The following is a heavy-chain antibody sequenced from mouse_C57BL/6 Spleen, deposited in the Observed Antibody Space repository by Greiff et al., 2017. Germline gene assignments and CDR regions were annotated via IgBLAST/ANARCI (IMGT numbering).Heavy chain of an antibody. V-gene: IGHV5-9-1*02. D-gene: IGHD2-4*01. J-gene: IGHJ4*01. CDR3: TRDQKGYYDYDGYAMDY. Sequence: EVQLVESGEGLVKPGGSLKLSCAASGFTFSSYAMSWVRQTPEKRLEWVAYISSGGYYIYYADTVKGRFTISRDNARNTLYLQMSSLKSEDTAMYYCTRDQKGYYDYDGYAMDYWGQGTSVTVSS. CDR1: GFTFSSYA. CDR2: ISSGGYYI.